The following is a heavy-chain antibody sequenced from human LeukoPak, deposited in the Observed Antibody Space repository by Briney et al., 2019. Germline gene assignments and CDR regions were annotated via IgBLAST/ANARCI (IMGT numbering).Heavy chain of an antibody. Sequence: GGSLRLSCAASGFAFGNTGMSWVRQTPGTGLEWVSSISSGGDMTFYADSVRGRFTVSRDNSINTLYLQMNSLRDEDTAVYFCAKIGVIANWYFDIWGRGTLVTVSS. CDR2: ISSGGDMT. D-gene: IGHD2-21*01. CDR1: GFAFGNTG. V-gene: IGHV3-23*01. CDR3: AKIGVIANWYFDI. J-gene: IGHJ2*01.